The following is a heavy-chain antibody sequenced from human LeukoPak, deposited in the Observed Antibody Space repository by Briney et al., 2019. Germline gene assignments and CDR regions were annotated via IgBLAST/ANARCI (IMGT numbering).Heavy chain of an antibody. V-gene: IGHV3-48*03. CDR3: ARWAGSWFSQVQYFDL. Sequence: PGGSLRLSCAASGFTFSSYEMNWVRQAPGKGLEWVSYISSSGSTIYYADSVKGRFTISRDNAKNSLYLQMNSLRAEDTAVYYCARWAGSWFSQVQYFDLWGRGTLVTVSS. CDR2: ISSSGSTI. CDR1: GFTFSSYE. D-gene: IGHD6-13*01. J-gene: IGHJ2*01.